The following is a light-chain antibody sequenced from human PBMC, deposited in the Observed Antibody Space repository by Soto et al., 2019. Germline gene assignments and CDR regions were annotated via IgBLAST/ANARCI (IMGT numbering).Light chain of an antibody. V-gene: IGLV6-57*04. J-gene: IGLJ2*01. CDR3: QSYDTTNHVV. Sequence: NFMLTQPHSVSESPGKTVTISCTRSSGSIASNYVQWYQQRPDSAPTTVIYEDNQRPSGVPDRFSGAIDRSSNSASLTISGLKTEDEADYYCQSYDTTNHVVFGGGTKVTVL. CDR2: EDN. CDR1: SGSIASNY.